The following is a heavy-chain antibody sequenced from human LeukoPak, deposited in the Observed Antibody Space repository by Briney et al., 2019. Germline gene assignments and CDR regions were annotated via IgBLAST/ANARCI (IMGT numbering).Heavy chain of an antibody. CDR1: GFTVSSNY. Sequence: GGSLRLSCAASGFTVSSNYMSWVRQAPGKGLEWVVVIYSGGSTYYPASVNGRSSISRDNSKNTLYLQMNSLRAEDTAVYYCARERGQYGLDPWGQGTLVTVSS. CDR2: IYSGGST. J-gene: IGHJ5*02. CDR3: ARERGQYGLDP. V-gene: IGHV3-66*02. D-gene: IGHD3-10*01.